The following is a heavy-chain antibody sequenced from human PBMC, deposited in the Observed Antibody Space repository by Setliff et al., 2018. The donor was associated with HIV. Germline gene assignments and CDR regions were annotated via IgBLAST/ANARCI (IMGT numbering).Heavy chain of an antibody. Sequence: PGGSLRLSCAASGFTFSPYWMHWVRQAPGKGLVWVSRINSDGTSTTYADSVKGRFTISRDNAKNTLYLQMNSLRAEDTAVYYCAKSHTFYFDTPSYPLDYWGQGTLVTVSS. D-gene: IGHD3-9*01. J-gene: IGHJ4*02. CDR3: AKSHTFYFDTPSYPLDY. V-gene: IGHV3-74*03. CDR2: INSDGTST. CDR1: GFTFSPYW.